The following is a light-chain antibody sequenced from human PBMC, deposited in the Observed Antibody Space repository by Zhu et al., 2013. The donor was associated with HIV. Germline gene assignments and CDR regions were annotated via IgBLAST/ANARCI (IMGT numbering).Light chain of an antibody. J-gene: IGLJ2*01. CDR3: AAWDDSLKGVV. CDR1: ISNMGGNT. V-gene: IGLV1-44*01. Sequence: QSVLTQPPSASGTPGQRATISCSGSISNMGGNTVNWYQQLPGTAPKLLIYGDSQRPSGVPDRFSGSKSGTSASLAISGLQSEDEADYYCAAWDDSLKGVVFGGGTKLTVL. CDR2: GDS.